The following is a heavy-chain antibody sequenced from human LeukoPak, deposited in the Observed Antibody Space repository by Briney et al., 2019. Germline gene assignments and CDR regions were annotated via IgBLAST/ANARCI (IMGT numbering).Heavy chain of an antibody. CDR3: ARVGSAYNMVGAFDI. CDR2: IRYDGSEK. Sequence: PGGSLRLSCAASRFVFPSHGMHWVRQAPGKGLEWVAFIRYDGSEKYYADSVQGRFSISRDNSKNTLSLQMTTLRPDDTAVYYCARVGSAYNMVGAFDIWGQGTMVTVSS. D-gene: IGHD5-12*01. CDR1: RFVFPSHG. V-gene: IGHV3-30*02. J-gene: IGHJ3*02.